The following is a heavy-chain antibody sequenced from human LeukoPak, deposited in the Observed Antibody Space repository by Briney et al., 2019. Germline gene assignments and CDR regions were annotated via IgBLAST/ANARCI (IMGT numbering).Heavy chain of an antibody. CDR2: INPKSGGT. Sequence: ASVKVSCKASGYTFTGYYIHWVRQAPGQGLEWMGWINPKSGGTNYAQRFHSRVTMTRDTSISTAYMELSRLTSDDTAVYYCARDGDTNWVDDWGQGTLVTVSS. CDR3: ARDGDTNWVDD. CDR1: GYTFTGYY. D-gene: IGHD1-1*01. V-gene: IGHV1-2*02. J-gene: IGHJ4*02.